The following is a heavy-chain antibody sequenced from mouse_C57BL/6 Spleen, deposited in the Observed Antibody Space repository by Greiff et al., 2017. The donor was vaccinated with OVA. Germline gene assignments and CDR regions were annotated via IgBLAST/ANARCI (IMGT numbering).Heavy chain of an antibody. V-gene: IGHV5-4*03. Sequence: EVKVVESGGGLVKPGGSLKLSCAASGFTFSSYAMPWVRQTPEKRLEWVATISDGGSYTYYPDNVKGRFTISRDNAKNNLYLQMSHLKSEDTAMYYCARGHTTVGFDYWGQGTTLTVSS. CDR1: GFTFSSYA. CDR3: ARGHTTVGFDY. D-gene: IGHD1-1*01. J-gene: IGHJ2*01. CDR2: ISDGGSYT.